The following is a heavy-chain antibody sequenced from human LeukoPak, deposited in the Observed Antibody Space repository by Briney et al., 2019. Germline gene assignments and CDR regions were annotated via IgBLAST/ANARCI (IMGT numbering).Heavy chain of an antibody. J-gene: IGHJ4*02. V-gene: IGHV3-30-3*01. CDR2: ISYDGSNK. CDR3: AREMESITMIVVVTLGY. CDR1: GFTFSSYA. D-gene: IGHD3-22*01. Sequence: GGSLRLSCAASGFTFSSYAMHWGRQAPGKGLEWVAVISYDGSNKYYADSVKGRFTISRDNSKNTLYLQMNSLRAEDTAVNYCAREMESITMIVVVTLGYWGQGTLVTVSS.